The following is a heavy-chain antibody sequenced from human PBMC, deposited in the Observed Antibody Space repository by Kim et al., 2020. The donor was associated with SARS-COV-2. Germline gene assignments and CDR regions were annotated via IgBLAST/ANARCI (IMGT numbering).Heavy chain of an antibody. D-gene: IGHD3-16*02. CDR1: GGSIASSRQY. CDR3: SRPSHADRRYRCTFES. V-gene: IGHV4-39*01. J-gene: IGHJ3*02. CDR2: IAYSVGTSHNPSV. Sequence: SETLSLTCTVSGGSIASSRQYWGWIRQPPGKNLEWVGTIAYSVGTSHNPSVYYNPSLLSRFSMSVATSKSQVSLNLRSVTAADTAVYYCSRPSHADRRYRCTFESGGHGALVTVAS.